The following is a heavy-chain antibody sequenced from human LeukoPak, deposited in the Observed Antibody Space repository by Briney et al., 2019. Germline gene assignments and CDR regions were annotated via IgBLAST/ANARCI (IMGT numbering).Heavy chain of an antibody. D-gene: IGHD3-9*01. CDR1: GFTFSSYA. CDR3: AKVSRPNYDILTGYYLESPYYFDY. J-gene: IGHJ4*02. Sequence: PGGSLRLSCAASGFTFSSYAMSWVRQAPGKGLEWVSAISGSGGSTYYADSVKGRFTISRDNSKNTLYLQMNSLRAEDTAVYYCAKVSRPNYDILTGYYLESPYYFDYWGQGTLVTVSS. V-gene: IGHV3-23*01. CDR2: ISGSGGST.